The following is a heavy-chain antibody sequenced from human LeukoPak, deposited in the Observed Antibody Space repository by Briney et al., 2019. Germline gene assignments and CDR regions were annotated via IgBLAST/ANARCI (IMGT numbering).Heavy chain of an antibody. CDR3: ARDYGTSIYFDY. Sequence: SETLSLTCTVSGGSISSSSYYWGWIRQPPGKGLEWIGSIYYSGSTYYNPSLKSRVTISVDTSKNQFSLKLSSVTAADTAVYYCARDYGTSIYFDYWGQGTLVTVSS. D-gene: IGHD3-16*01. CDR1: GGSISSSSYY. J-gene: IGHJ4*02. V-gene: IGHV4-39*07. CDR2: IYYSGST.